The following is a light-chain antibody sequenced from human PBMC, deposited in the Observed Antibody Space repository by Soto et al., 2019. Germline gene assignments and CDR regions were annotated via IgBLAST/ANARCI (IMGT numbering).Light chain of an antibody. J-gene: IGKJ1*01. CDR2: GAS. CDR3: QQYGSSPTT. Sequence: EIVLTQSPGTLSLSPGERATLSCRASQSVFNNHIGWYQQKPGQAPRRLIFGASFRATGIPDRFSGSGSGTDFTLTISRLESEDFAVYYCQQYGSSPTTFGHGTKVDIK. CDR1: QSVFNNH. V-gene: IGKV3-20*01.